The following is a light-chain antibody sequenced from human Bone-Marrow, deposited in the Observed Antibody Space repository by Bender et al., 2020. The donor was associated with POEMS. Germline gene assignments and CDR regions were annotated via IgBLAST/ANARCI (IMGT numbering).Light chain of an antibody. CDR2: QDD. Sequence: SYGLTQPPSVSVSPGQTATITCSGDSLSNKFASWYQLKPGQSPVVVIYQDDKRPSGIPDRFSGSKSGTSASLAISGLQSEDEAEYHCAAWDDRPNSPVFGGGTKLTVL. CDR1: SLSNKF. V-gene: IGLV3-1*01. CDR3: AAWDDRPNSPV. J-gene: IGLJ2*01.